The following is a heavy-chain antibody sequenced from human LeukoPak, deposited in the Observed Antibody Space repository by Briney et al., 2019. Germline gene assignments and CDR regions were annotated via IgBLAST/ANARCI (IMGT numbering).Heavy chain of an antibody. D-gene: IGHD5-18*01. Sequence: ASVRVSCKASGYTFTSYAMHWVRQAPGQRLEWMGWINAGNGNTKYSQKFQGRVTITRDTSASTAYMELSSLRSEDTAVYYCARSPYDTATPLDYWGQGTLVTVSS. CDR3: ARSPYDTATPLDY. V-gene: IGHV1-3*01. CDR2: INAGNGNT. J-gene: IGHJ4*02. CDR1: GYTFTSYA.